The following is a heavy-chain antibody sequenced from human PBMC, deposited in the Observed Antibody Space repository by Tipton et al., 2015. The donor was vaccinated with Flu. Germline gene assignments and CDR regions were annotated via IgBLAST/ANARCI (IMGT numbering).Heavy chain of an antibody. CDR3: ARLPRHYGDYPLDY. D-gene: IGHD4-17*01. V-gene: IGHV4-4*07. Sequence: GEALGTHYWTWFRQPAGERLEWIGRIFATGTAIYNPSLRSRVTMSVDTSKNQFSLNLTSVTAADTAVYYCARLPRHYGDYPLDYWCPGFMVTVSS. J-gene: IGHJ4*01. CDR2: IFATGTA. CDR1: GEALGTHY.